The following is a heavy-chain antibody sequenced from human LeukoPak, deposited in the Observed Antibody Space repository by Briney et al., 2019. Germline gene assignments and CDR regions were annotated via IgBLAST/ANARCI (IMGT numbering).Heavy chain of an antibody. V-gene: IGHV4-30-2*01. Sequence: SETLSLTCTVSGYAITSGGFSWNWIRQPPGKGLEWIGCIYDRGPAYYNPSLKSRFTISVDRPKNQLFLNVTSLTAADTAVYYCARSRQASGLFNSWGQGTLVVVSS. CDR1: GYAITSGGFS. D-gene: IGHD3-10*01. CDR2: IYDRGPA. J-gene: IGHJ5*01. CDR3: ARSRQASGLFNS.